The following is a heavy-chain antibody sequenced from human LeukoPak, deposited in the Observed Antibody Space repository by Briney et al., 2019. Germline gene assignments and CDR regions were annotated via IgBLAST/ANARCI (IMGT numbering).Heavy chain of an antibody. Sequence: GGSLRLSCAASGFTFSSYAMSWVRQAPGKGLEWVSAISGSGGSTYYADSVKGRFTISRDNSKNMLYLQMNSLRAEDTAVYYCAKDASQDYYDSSGYGPWNWFDPWGQGTLVTVSS. CDR3: AKDASQDYYDSSGYGPWNWFDP. CDR2: ISGSGGST. CDR1: GFTFSSYA. D-gene: IGHD3-22*01. J-gene: IGHJ5*02. V-gene: IGHV3-23*01.